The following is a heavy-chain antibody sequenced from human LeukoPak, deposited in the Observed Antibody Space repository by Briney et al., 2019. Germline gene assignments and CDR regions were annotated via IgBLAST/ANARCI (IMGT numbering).Heavy chain of an antibody. CDR3: ASLFYDSSGYPNIPGY. CDR2: ISSRGSTI. J-gene: IGHJ4*02. D-gene: IGHD3-22*01. CDR1: GFTFSDYY. V-gene: IGHV3-11*01. Sequence: GGSLRLSCAASGFTFSDYYMSWIRQAPGKGLEWVSYISSRGSTIFYADAVKGRFTISRDNAKNSLYLQMNSRRAEDTAVYYCASLFYDSSGYPNIPGYWGQGTLVTVSS.